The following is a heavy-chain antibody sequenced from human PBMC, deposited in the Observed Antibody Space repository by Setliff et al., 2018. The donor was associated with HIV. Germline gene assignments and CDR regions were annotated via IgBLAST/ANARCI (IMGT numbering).Heavy chain of an antibody. Sequence: PSETLSLTCAVSGYSISSGYYWGWIRQPPGKGLEWIGSIYHSGSTYYNPSLKSRVTISVDTSKNQFSLKLSSVTAADTAVYYCARDLMVVTATAGFYYYGMDVWGQGTTVTVSS. D-gene: IGHD2-21*02. V-gene: IGHV4-38-2*02. CDR2: IYHSGST. J-gene: IGHJ6*02. CDR1: GYSISSGYY. CDR3: ARDLMVVTATAGFYYYGMDV.